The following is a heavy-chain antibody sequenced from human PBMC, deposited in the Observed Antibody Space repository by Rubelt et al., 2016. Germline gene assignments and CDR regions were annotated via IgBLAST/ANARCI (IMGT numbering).Heavy chain of an antibody. J-gene: IGHJ5*02. V-gene: IGHV4-34*01. CDR3: ARAPAAGTLNWFDP. Sequence: QVQLQQWGAGLLKPSETLSLTCAVYGGSFSGYYWSWIRQPPGKGLEWIGEINHSGSTNYNPSLKGGVTISVDTSKNQFALKLSSVTAADTAVYYCARAPAAGTLNWFDPWGQGTLVTVSS. D-gene: IGHD6-13*01. CDR2: INHSGST. CDR1: GGSFSGYY.